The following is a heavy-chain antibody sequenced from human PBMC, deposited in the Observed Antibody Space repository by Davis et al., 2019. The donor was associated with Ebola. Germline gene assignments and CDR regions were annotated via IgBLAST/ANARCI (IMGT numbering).Heavy chain of an antibody. CDR2: INHSGST. CDR1: GGSFSGYY. D-gene: IGHD6-6*01. Sequence: MPSETLSLTCAVYGGSFSGYYWSWIRQPPGKGLEWIGEINHSGSTNYNPSLKSRVTISVDTSKNQFSLKLSSVTAADTAVYYCARGKRSLAARPMYYFDYWGQGTLVTVSS. V-gene: IGHV4-34*01. J-gene: IGHJ4*02. CDR3: ARGKRSLAARPMYYFDY.